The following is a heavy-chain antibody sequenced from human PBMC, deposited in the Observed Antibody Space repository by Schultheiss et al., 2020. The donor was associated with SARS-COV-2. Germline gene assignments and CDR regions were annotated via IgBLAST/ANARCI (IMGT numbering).Heavy chain of an antibody. V-gene: IGHV4-59*08. CDR2: IYSSGSA. Sequence: SETLSLTCTVSDGSIRSFYWSWIRQSPGKGLECIGYIYSSGSANYNPSLRSRVTISVDTSKNQFSLHLSSVTAADTAVYYCARQEGTGANWGQGILVTVSS. D-gene: IGHD3-10*01. J-gene: IGHJ4*02. CDR3: ARQEGTGAN. CDR1: DGSIRSFY.